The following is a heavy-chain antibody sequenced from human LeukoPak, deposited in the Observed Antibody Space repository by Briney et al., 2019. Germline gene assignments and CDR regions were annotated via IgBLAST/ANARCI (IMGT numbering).Heavy chain of an antibody. Sequence: SGPTLVKPTQTLTLTCTLSGLSLNTAGVGVGWIRQPPGKALEWLALIYWDDDKRYDPSLKTRLTITKDTSKNQVVLTVTNMDPVDTATYYCAKAGYGSGSYLRYYYYGMDVWGQGTTVTVSS. J-gene: IGHJ6*02. D-gene: IGHD3-10*01. V-gene: IGHV2-5*05. CDR3: AKAGYGSGSYLRYYYYGMDV. CDR1: GLSLNTAGVG. CDR2: IYWDDDK.